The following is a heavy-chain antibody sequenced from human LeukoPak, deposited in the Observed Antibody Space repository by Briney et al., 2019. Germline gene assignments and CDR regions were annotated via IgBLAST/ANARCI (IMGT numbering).Heavy chain of an antibody. CDR3: ARRTIAAAGTGSWWFDP. Sequence: PSETLSLTCTVSGGSISSYYWSWIRQPPGKGLEWIGYIYYSGSTNYNPPLKSRVTISVDTSKNQFSLKLSSVTAADTAVYYCARRTIAAAGTGSWWFDPWGQGTLVTVS. CDR2: IYYSGST. J-gene: IGHJ5*02. V-gene: IGHV4-59*08. D-gene: IGHD6-13*01. CDR1: GGSISSYY.